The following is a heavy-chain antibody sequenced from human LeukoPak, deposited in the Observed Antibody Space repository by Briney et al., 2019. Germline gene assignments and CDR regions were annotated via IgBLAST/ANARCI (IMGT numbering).Heavy chain of an antibody. CDR3: EGSGNYNAAFDI. CDR1: GVSIKANSDY. D-gene: IGHD3-10*01. Sequence: SETLSLTCNVSGVSIKANSDYWGWLRQPPGKGLEWIGSIYHVGGTYYNPSLKSRVTISIDTSKNQFSLRLTSVTAADTAVYYCEGSGNYNAAFDIWGQGTMVTVSS. CDR2: IYHVGGT. J-gene: IGHJ3*02. V-gene: IGHV4-39*07.